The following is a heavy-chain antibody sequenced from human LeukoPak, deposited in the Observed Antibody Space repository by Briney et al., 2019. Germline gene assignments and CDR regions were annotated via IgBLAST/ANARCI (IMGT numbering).Heavy chain of an antibody. CDR3: ARGVVPAAIWQNWFDP. Sequence: SETLSLTCTVSGGSISSSSYFCGWIRQPPGKGLEWIGSINYSGSTYDNLSLKSRVTTSVDTSNNQFSLKLSSVTAADTAVYYCARGVVPAAIWQNWFDPWGQGTLVIVSS. V-gene: IGHV4-39*07. CDR2: INYSGST. J-gene: IGHJ5*02. CDR1: GGSISSSSYF. D-gene: IGHD2-2*01.